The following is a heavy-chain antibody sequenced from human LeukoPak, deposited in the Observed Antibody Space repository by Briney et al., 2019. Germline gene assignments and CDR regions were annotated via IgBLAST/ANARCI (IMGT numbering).Heavy chain of an antibody. CDR3: ASGYGKWDY. J-gene: IGHJ4*02. V-gene: IGHV4-59*01. D-gene: IGHD5-12*01. Sequence: SETLSLTCTVSGGSISSYYWSWIRQPPGKGLEWIGYIYYSGSTNYNPSLKSRVTISVDTSKNQFSLKLSSVTAADTAVYYCASGYGKWDYWGQGTLVTVSS. CDR1: GGSISSYY. CDR2: IYYSGST.